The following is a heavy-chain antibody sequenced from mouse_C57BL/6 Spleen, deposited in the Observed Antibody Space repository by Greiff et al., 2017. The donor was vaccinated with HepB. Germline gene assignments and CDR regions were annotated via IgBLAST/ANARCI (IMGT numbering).Heavy chain of an antibody. Sequence: VQLQQPGAELVRPGSSVKLSCKASGYTFTSYWMHWVKQRPIQGLEWIGNIDPSDSETHYNQKFKDKATLTVDKSSSTAYMQLSSLTSEDSAVYYCARLENYDYYFDYWGQGTTLTVSS. J-gene: IGHJ2*01. CDR3: ARLENYDYYFDY. CDR1: GYTFTSYW. CDR2: IDPSDSET. V-gene: IGHV1-52*01. D-gene: IGHD2-4*01.